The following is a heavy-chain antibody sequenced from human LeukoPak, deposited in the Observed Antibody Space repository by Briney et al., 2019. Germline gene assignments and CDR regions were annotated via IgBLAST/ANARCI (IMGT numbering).Heavy chain of an antibody. J-gene: IGHJ4*02. CDR1: GFTFSSYE. V-gene: IGHV3-48*03. CDR2: ISSSGSTI. D-gene: IGHD2-15*01. Sequence: GGSLRLSCAASGFTFSSYEMNWVRQAPGKGLEWVSYISSSGSTIYYADSVKGRFTISRDNSKNTLYLQMNSLRAEDTAVYYCARDAARYCSGGSCSEYYFDYWGQGTLVTVSS. CDR3: ARDAARYCSGGSCSEYYFDY.